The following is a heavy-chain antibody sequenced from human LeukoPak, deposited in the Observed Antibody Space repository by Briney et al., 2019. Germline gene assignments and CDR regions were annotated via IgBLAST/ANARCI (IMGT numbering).Heavy chain of an antibody. Sequence: CXFXXYWIXWVRQMPGXGXXWMGIIYPGDSDTXYSPSFQGQVTISAEXSISXAYLQWSSLKASDTAMYYCXXXXXXXXSXXXXIWGXGXMXTVSS. CDR3: XXXXXXXXSXXXXI. CDR2: IYPGDSDT. V-gene: IGHV5-51*01. J-gene: IGHJ3*02. CDR1: CXFXXYW.